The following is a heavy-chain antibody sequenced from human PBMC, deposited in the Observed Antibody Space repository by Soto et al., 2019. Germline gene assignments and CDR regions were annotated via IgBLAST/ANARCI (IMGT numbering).Heavy chain of an antibody. D-gene: IGHD1-26*01. J-gene: IGHJ4*02. CDR1: EFTFNTYS. CDR3: ALPGYYGFDY. V-gene: IGHV3-48*02. Sequence: EVQLVESGGGLVQPGGSLRLSCAASEFTFNTYSMNWIRQAPGKGLEWVSYISSSSSTIYYADSVKGRFTISRDNAQNSLYLQMNSLRDEDTAVYYCALPGYYGFDYWGQGTLVTVSS. CDR2: ISSSSSTI.